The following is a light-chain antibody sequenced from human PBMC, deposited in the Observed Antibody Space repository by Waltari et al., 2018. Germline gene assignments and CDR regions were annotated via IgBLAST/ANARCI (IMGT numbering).Light chain of an antibody. CDR1: QSVSSSY. CDR2: DTS. Sequence: EIVLTQSPDTLSLSPGERATLSCRASQSVSSSYLAWYQQKPGQAPRLLIYDTSNRATGIPARFSGSGSGTDFSLTISSLEPEDFAFYYCQQRSNWPRLTFGGGTKVEIK. J-gene: IGKJ4*01. CDR3: QQRSNWPRLT. V-gene: IGKV3-11*01.